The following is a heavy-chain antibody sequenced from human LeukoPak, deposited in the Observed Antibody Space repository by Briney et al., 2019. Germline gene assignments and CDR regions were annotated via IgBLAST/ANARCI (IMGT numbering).Heavy chain of an antibody. Sequence: SETLSLTCTVSGGSISSGGYYWSWIRQHPGKGLEWIGYIYYSGSTYYNPSLKSRVTISVDTSKNQFSLKLSSVTAADRAVYYCACYQLLSPWFDPWGQGTLVTVSS. V-gene: IGHV4-31*03. CDR3: ACYQLLSPWFDP. J-gene: IGHJ5*02. D-gene: IGHD2-2*01. CDR2: IYYSGST. CDR1: GGSISSGGYY.